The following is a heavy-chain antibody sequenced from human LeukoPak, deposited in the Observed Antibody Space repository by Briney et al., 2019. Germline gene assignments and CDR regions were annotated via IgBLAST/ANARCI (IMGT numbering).Heavy chain of an antibody. CDR2: ISHDGSEK. CDR3: AKEYCTTTNCLGD. Sequence: GGSLRLSCTASGFTLSSYEMNWGRQAPGKGLEWVAVISHDGSEKYYADSVKGRFTISRDNSKNTLYLQMNSLRAEDTAVYYCAKEYCTTTNCLGDWGLGTLVTVSS. CDR1: GFTLSSYE. V-gene: IGHV3-30*18. D-gene: IGHD2-2*01. J-gene: IGHJ4*02.